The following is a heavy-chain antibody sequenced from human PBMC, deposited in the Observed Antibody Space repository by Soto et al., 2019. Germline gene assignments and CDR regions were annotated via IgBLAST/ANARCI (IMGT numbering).Heavy chain of an antibody. Sequence: PGGSLRLSCAASGFTFSSYAMHWVRQAPGKGLEWVAVISYDGSNKYYADSVKGRFTISRDNSKNTLYLQMNSLRAEDTAVYYCASAVAPYCSSTSCESTFDYWGQGTLVTVSS. V-gene: IGHV3-30-3*01. CDR2: ISYDGSNK. CDR1: GFTFSSYA. CDR3: ASAVAPYCSSTSCESTFDY. D-gene: IGHD2-2*01. J-gene: IGHJ4*02.